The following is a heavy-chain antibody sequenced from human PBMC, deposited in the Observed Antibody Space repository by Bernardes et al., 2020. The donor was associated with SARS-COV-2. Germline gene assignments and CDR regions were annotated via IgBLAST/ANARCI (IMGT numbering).Heavy chain of an antibody. CDR3: ARIQLDCSGGSCYSLFDY. CDR2: IFSNDEK. J-gene: IGHJ4*02. Sequence: SGPTLVQPTKTLTLTCTVSGFSLSNARMGVSWIRQPPGKALEWLAHIFSNDEKSYSTSLKSRLTISKDTSKSQVVLTMSNMDPVDTATYYCARIQLDCSGGSCYSLFDYWGQGTLVTVSS. CDR1: GFSLSNARMG. D-gene: IGHD2-15*01. V-gene: IGHV2-26*01.